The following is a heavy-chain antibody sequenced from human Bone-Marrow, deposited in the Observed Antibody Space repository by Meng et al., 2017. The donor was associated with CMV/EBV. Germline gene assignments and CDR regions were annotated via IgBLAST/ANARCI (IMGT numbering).Heavy chain of an antibody. D-gene: IGHD2-2*02. V-gene: IGHV2-70*20. Sequence: SGPTLVKPTQTLTLTCTFSGYSLSTSGMCVSWVRQPPGKALEWLALTDWDDDKYYSTSLKTSLTSSKDTSKDRVVLTMTNMDPVDTATYYWARRVIGVVPAAISRERSGYDYGIDVWGQGTTVTVAS. CDR2: TDWDDDK. CDR1: GYSLSTSGMC. CDR3: ARRVIGVVPAAISRERSGYDYGIDV. J-gene: IGHJ6*02.